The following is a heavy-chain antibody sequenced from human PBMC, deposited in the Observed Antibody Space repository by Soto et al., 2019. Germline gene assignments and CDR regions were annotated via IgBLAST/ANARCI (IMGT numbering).Heavy chain of an antibody. J-gene: IGHJ4*02. CDR2: ISYDGSNK. D-gene: IGHD3-22*01. Sequence: QVQLVESGGGVVQPGRSLRLSCAASGFTFSSYGMHWVRQAPGKGLEWVAVISYDGSNKYYADSVKGRFTISRDNSKNTLYLQMNSLRAEDTAVYYCAIWDYDSSGHGGRDYWGQGTRVTVSS. V-gene: IGHV3-30*03. CDR3: AIWDYDSSGHGGRDY. CDR1: GFTFSSYG.